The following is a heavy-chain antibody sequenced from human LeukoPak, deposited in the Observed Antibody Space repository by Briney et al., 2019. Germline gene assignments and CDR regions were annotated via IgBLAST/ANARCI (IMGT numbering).Heavy chain of an antibody. V-gene: IGHV3-23*01. Sequence: GGSLRLSCAASGFTFSSYSMNWVRQAPGKGLEWVSSISGNGGSTYDADSVKGRFTISRDNSKNTLYLQMNSLRAGDTAVYYCAKDRDIVVAPLFDYWGQGTLVTVSS. CDR1: GFTFSSYS. J-gene: IGHJ4*02. CDR2: ISGNGGST. CDR3: AKDRDIVVAPLFDY. D-gene: IGHD2-2*01.